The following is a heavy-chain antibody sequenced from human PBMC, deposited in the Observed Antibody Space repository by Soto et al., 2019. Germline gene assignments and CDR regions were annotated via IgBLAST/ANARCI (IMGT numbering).Heavy chain of an antibody. V-gene: IGHV4-39*02. CDR3: ARDGGKGGDSDF. CDR2: IHRRGTT. D-gene: IGHD2-21*01. CDR1: GGSVTTSSDF. J-gene: IGHJ4*02. Sequence: QLQLQESGPGLLKPSETLSLSCTVSGGSVTTSSDFWGWIRQPPGKGLEWIASIHRRGTTYYTPSLKSRATISVDTSKNQVSLKLNSVTAADTAMYYCARDGGKGGDSDFWGQGSFVTVSS.